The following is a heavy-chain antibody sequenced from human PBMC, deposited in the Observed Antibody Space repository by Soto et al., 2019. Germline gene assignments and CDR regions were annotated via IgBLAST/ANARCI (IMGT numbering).Heavy chain of an antibody. V-gene: IGHV4-39*01. D-gene: IGHD6-6*01. CDR3: AGAAARCNFNMDV. CDR1: GGSISSSSYY. CDR2: VYYTGST. Sequence: QLQLQESGPGLVKPSETLSLTCTVSGGSISSSSYYWGWIRQPPGKGLEWIGSVYYTGSTYDNPSLKSRVTISVDTSKNQFSLRLSSVTAADTAVYYCAGAAARCNFNMDVWGQGTTVTVSS. J-gene: IGHJ6*02.